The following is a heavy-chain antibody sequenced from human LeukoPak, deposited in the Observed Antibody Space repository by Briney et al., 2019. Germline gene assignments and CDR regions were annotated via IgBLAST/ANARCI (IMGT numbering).Heavy chain of an antibody. CDR1: GFTVSSYY. J-gene: IGHJ4*02. CDR3: AKDLALLHSGSYSAFDY. Sequence: GGSLRLSCAASGFTVSSYYMSWVRQAPGKGLEWVSVIYSAGSTYYADSVKGRFTISRDKSNNTLYLQMNSLRAEDTALYYCAKDLALLHSGSYSAFDYWGQGTLVTVSS. D-gene: IGHD1-26*01. CDR2: IYSAGST. V-gene: IGHV3-53*01.